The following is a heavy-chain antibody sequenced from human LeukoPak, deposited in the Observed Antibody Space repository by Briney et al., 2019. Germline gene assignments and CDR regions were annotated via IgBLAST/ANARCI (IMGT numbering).Heavy chain of an antibody. CDR1: GFTFSSYW. Sequence: GGSLRLSCAASGFTFSSYWMSWVRQAPGKGLEWVANMKQDGSEKYYVDSVKGRFTISRDNAKNSLYLQMNSLRAEDTAVYYCARDRSRYSSGLNWFDPWGQGTLVTASS. J-gene: IGHJ5*02. V-gene: IGHV3-7*01. D-gene: IGHD6-19*01. CDR2: MKQDGSEK. CDR3: ARDRSRYSSGLNWFDP.